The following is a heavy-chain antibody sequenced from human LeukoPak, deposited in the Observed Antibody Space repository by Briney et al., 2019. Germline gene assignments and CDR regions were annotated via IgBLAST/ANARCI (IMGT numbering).Heavy chain of an antibody. V-gene: IGHV3-66*01. CDR1: GFTVSSNY. J-gene: IGHJ3*02. Sequence: GGSLRLSCPASGFTVSSNYMSWVRQAPGKGLEWVSVIYSGGSTYYADSVKGRFTISRDNSKNTQHLQMNSLRAEDTAVYYCAKDRGYDSWCSVGVDAFDIWGQGTMVTGSS. D-gene: IGHD3-22*01. CDR3: AKDRGYDSWCSVGVDAFDI. CDR2: IYSGGST.